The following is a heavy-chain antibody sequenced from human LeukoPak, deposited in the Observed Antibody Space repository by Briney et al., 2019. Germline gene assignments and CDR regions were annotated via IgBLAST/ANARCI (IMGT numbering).Heavy chain of an antibody. V-gene: IGHV3-23*01. D-gene: IGHD4-17*01. CDR2: ISGSGGSI. CDR1: GYSFTSYW. J-gene: IGHJ6*03. CDR3: ARTPRSDYGYYYYYYMDV. Sequence: GESLKISCKGSGYSFTSYWIGWVRQAPRKGLEWVSAISGSGGSIYYADSVKGRFTISRDNSKNTLYLQMNSLRADDTAVYYCARTPRSDYGYYYYYYMDVWGKGTTVTISS.